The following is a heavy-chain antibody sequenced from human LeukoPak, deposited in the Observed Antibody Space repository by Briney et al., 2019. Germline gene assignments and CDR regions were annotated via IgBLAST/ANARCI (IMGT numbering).Heavy chain of an antibody. CDR3: ARDGPDYGDYINFDY. V-gene: IGHV1-2*07. D-gene: IGHD4-17*01. CDR2: INPKNGGA. J-gene: IGHJ4*02. CDR1: GYTFIGYY. Sequence: VASVKVSCKTSGYTFIGYYMHWVRQAPGQGLEWMGWINPKNGGANYAPSFQGRVTMTRDRSISTVYMELTRLTSDDTAVYYCARDGPDYGDYINFDYWGQGTLVTVSS.